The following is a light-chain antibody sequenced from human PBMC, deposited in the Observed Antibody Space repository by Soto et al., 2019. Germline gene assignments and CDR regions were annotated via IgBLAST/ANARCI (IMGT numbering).Light chain of an antibody. CDR3: PQAKSFPYT. Sequence: DIQMTQSPSSVSASVGDRVTITCRASQGISSWLAWYQQKPGKAPKLLIYAASSLQSGVPSRFSRSGSGTDFTPTIRRLLPEYFEKYYCPQAKSFPYTFGQGTKLEIK. CDR1: QGISSW. J-gene: IGKJ2*01. V-gene: IGKV1-12*01. CDR2: AAS.